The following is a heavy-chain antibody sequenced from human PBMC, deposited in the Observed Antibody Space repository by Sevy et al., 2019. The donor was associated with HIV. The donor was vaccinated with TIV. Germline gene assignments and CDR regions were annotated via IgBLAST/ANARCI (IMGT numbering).Heavy chain of an antibody. V-gene: IGHV3-74*01. J-gene: IGHJ5*02. Sequence: GGSLRLSCAASGFTFSSYWMHWVRQAPGKGLVWVSRINSDGSSTSYADSVKGRFTISRDNAKNTLYLQMNSLRAEDTAVYYCARGTCSSTSCYGDNRFDPWGQGTLVTVSS. CDR1: GFTFSSYW. CDR3: ARGTCSSTSCYGDNRFDP. D-gene: IGHD2-2*01. CDR2: INSDGSST.